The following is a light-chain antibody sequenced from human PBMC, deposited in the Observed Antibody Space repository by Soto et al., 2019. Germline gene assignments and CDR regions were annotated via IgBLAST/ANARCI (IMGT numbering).Light chain of an antibody. CDR3: HQYGSSPRT. Sequence: EIVLTQSPGILSLSPGERATLSCRASQSISDTLAWYQQKPGQAPRLLIYGASSRATGIPDRFSGSGSGTDFILTISRLEPGDFAVYYCHQYGSSPRTFGQGTKVDIK. J-gene: IGKJ1*01. CDR2: GAS. V-gene: IGKV3-20*01. CDR1: QSISDT.